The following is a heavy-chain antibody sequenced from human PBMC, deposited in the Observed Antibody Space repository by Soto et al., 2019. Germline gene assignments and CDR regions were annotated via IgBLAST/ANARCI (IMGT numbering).Heavy chain of an antibody. D-gene: IGHD2-8*01. CDR2: ISSSGSTI. J-gene: IGHJ4*02. V-gene: IGHV3-48*03. CDR1: GFTFSPYE. CDR3: VREAPCSNGVCQFDY. Sequence: XVSLRLSGAASGFTFSPYEMSWVRQAPGKGLEWISYISSSGSTIHYADSVKGRSSISRDNAKKSLFLQMNSLRAEDTAVYYCVREAPCSNGVCQFDYWGRGTLVTVSS.